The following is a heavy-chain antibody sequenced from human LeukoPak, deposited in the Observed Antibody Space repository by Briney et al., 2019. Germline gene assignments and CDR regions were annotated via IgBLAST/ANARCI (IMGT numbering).Heavy chain of an antibody. CDR3: VARGGWARFDY. J-gene: IGHJ4*02. CDR1: GFTFSSYW. CDR2: INTDASRT. Sequence: PGGSLRLSCAASGFTFSSYWMHWVRQAPGKGLVWVSRINTDASRTTYADSVEGRFTISRDNAKNTLYLQMNSLRAEDTAVYYCVARGGWARFDYWGQGTLVTVSS. V-gene: IGHV3-74*01. D-gene: IGHD6-19*01.